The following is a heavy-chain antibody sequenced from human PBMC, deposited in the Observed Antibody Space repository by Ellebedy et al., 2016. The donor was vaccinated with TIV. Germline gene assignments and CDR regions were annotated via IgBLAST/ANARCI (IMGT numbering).Heavy chain of an antibody. CDR3: ARDRDSSSWYFGGYYYYGMDV. CDR2: IIPILGIA. Sequence: AASVTVSCKASGGTFSSYAISWVRQAPGQGLEWMGRIIPILGIANYAQKFQGRVTITADKSTSTAYMELSSLRSEDTAVYYCARDRDSSSWYFGGYYYYGMDVWGQGTTVTVSS. D-gene: IGHD6-13*01. V-gene: IGHV1-69*04. J-gene: IGHJ6*02. CDR1: GGTFSSYA.